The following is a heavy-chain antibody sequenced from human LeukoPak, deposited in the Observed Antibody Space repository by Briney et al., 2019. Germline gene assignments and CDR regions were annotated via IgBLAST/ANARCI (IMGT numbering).Heavy chain of an antibody. Sequence: ASVKVSCKASGYTFTSYDINWVRQATGQGLEWMGWMNPNSGNTGYAQKFQGRVTITRNTSISTAYMELSSLRSEDTAVYYCARGNRLGREFDYWGQGTLVTVSS. CDR3: ARGNRLGREFDY. V-gene: IGHV1-8*03. D-gene: IGHD6-25*01. CDR2: MNPNSGNT. CDR1: GYTFTSYD. J-gene: IGHJ4*02.